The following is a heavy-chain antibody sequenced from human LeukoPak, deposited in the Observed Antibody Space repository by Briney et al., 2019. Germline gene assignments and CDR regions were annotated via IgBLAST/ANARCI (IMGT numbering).Heavy chain of an antibody. CDR1: GFTFSSYE. D-gene: IGHD6-19*01. CDR3: ARVNEAVAGTDY. CDR2: ISSSGSTT. V-gene: IGHV3-48*03. J-gene: IGHJ4*02. Sequence: GGSLRLSCAASGFTFSSYEMNWVRQAPGKGLEWVSYISSSGSTTYYADSVKDRFTISRDNAKNSLYLQMNSLRAEDTAVYYCARVNEAVAGTDYWGQGTLVTVSS.